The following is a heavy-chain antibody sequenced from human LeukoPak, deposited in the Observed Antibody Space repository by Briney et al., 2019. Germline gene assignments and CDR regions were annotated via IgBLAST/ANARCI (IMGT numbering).Heavy chain of an antibody. J-gene: IGHJ4*02. CDR2: ISGSGGST. CDR3: AKDMYSKGYYFDY. Sequence: GGSLRLSCAASGFTFSNYALSWVRQAPGKGLEWVSDISGSGGSTYYADSVKGRFTISRDNSKNTLYLQMNGLRAEDTAVYYCAKDMYSKGYYFDYWGQGTPVTVSS. CDR1: GFTFSNYA. V-gene: IGHV3-23*01. D-gene: IGHD6-13*01.